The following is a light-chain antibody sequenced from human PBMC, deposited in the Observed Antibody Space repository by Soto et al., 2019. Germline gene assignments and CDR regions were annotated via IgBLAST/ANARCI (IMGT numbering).Light chain of an antibody. CDR3: QQYGTSPYT. CDR1: QSVVGRY. Sequence: EIVLTQSPATLSLSPGERATLSCGASQSVVGRYIAWYQQKPGLAPRLLIYDASSRATGIPDRFSGSGSGTDFSLTITRLEPEDFAVYYCQQYGTSPYTFGQRTKLQIK. J-gene: IGKJ2*01. CDR2: DAS. V-gene: IGKV3D-20*01.